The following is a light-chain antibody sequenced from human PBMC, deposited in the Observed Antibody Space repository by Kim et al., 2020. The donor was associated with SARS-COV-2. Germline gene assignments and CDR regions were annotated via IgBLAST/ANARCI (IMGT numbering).Light chain of an antibody. CDR2: GKN. CDR1: SIRYFS. V-gene: IGLV3-19*01. Sequence: VAVGQTVEITCQVDSIRYFSANWYQQKPGQAPVLVMYGKNIRPSGIPGRFSGSSLGSTASLTITGTQAEDEADYFCNSRDSNHQRLFGGGTQLTVL. J-gene: IGLJ2*01. CDR3: NSRDSNHQRL.